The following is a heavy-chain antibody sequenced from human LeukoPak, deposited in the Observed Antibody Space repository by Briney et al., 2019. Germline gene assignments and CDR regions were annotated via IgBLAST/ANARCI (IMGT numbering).Heavy chain of an antibody. CDR1: GFPFDDYA. CDR3: AKSGYSGYDLTYNWFDP. J-gene: IGHJ5*02. V-gene: IGHV3-9*01. CDR2: ISWNSGSI. Sequence: GGSLSLSCAASGFPFDDYAMHWVRQAPGKGLEWVSGISWNSGSIGYADSVKGRFTISRDNAKNSLYLQMNSLRAEDTALYYCAKSGYSGYDLTYNWFDPWGQGTLVTVSS. D-gene: IGHD5-12*01.